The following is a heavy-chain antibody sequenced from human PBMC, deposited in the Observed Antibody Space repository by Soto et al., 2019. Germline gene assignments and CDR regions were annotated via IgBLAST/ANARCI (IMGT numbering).Heavy chain of an antibody. J-gene: IGHJ4*02. CDR2: ISGSDGST. Sequence: HPGGSLRLSCAASGFTFSNFAMSWVRQAPGKGLEWVSTISGSDGSTYYADSVKGRFTISRDNSKNTLYLQMNSLRVEDTAVYFCAKRRLYSRSSVCFGREYWGQGTMVTVSS. CDR3: AKRRLYSRSSVCFGREY. D-gene: IGHD6-6*01. CDR1: GFTFSNFA. V-gene: IGHV3-23*01.